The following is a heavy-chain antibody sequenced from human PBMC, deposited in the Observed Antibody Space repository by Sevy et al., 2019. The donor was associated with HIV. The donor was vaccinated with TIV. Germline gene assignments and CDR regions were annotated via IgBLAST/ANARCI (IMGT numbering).Heavy chain of an antibody. CDR1: GFTFTNYA. CDR2: VSGSGGST. CDR3: ARDHDESSGYYPLGAFDI. J-gene: IGHJ3*02. Sequence: GGSLRLSCAASGFTFTNYAMNWVRRAPEKGLEWVSTVSGSGGSTDYADSVKGRFTISRDNSKNTLYLQMNSLRAADTALYYCARDHDESSGYYPLGAFDIWGQGTMVTVSS. D-gene: IGHD3-22*01. V-gene: IGHV3-23*01.